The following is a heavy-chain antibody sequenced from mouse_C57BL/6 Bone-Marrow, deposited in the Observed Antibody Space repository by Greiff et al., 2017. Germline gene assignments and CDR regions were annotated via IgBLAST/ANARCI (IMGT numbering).Heavy chain of an antibody. CDR3: ARDGHSSGYPYGYFDV. D-gene: IGHD3-1*01. Sequence: EVQLQQSGPGLVKPSQSLSLTCSVTGYSITSGYYWNWIRQFPGNKLEWMGYISYDGSNNYNPSLKNRISITHDTSKNQFFLKLNSVTTEDTATYCCARDGHSSGYPYGYFDVWGTGTTVTVSS. V-gene: IGHV3-6*01. CDR2: ISYDGSN. J-gene: IGHJ1*03. CDR1: GYSITSGYY.